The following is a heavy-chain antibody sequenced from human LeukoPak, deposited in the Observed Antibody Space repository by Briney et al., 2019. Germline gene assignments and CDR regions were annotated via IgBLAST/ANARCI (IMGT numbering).Heavy chain of an antibody. D-gene: IGHD3-9*01. J-gene: IGHJ4*02. Sequence: GGSLRLSCAASGFTFSTYVMSWVRQAPGKGLEWVSGISGSGDNTYYADSVKGRFTVSRDNSKNTLYLQMNSLRAEDPAIYYWAKGSGYDTDFYYWGQGTLVTVSS. V-gene: IGHV3-23*01. CDR2: ISGSGDNT. CDR3: AKGSGYDTDFYY. CDR1: GFTFSTYV.